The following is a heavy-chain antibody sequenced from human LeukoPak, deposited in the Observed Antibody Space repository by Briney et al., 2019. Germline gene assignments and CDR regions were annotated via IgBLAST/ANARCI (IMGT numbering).Heavy chain of an antibody. CDR1: GGSISSSSYY. V-gene: IGHV4-39*01. CDR3: ARTVPRSYYKNGMDV. D-gene: IGHD3-10*01. Sequence: SETLSLTCIVSGGSISSSSYYWGWIRQPPGKGLEWIGSIYYSGSTYYNPSLKSRVTISVDTSKNQFSLKLSSVTAADTAVYYCARTVPRSYYKNGMDVWGQGTTVTVSS. CDR2: IYYSGST. J-gene: IGHJ6*02.